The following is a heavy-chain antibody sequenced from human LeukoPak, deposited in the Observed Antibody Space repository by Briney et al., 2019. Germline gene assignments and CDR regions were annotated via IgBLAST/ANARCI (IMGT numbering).Heavy chain of an antibody. J-gene: IGHJ5*02. V-gene: IGHV1-18*01. CDR3: ARDSLDKLSSSWYGFDP. CDR1: GYTFTSYG. Sequence: ASVKVSCKASGYTFTSYGISWVRQAPGQGLEWMGWISAYNGNTNYAQKFQGRVTMTRDTSISTAYMELSRLRSDDTAVYYCARDSLDKLSSSWYGFDPWGQGTLVTVSS. D-gene: IGHD6-13*01. CDR2: ISAYNGNT.